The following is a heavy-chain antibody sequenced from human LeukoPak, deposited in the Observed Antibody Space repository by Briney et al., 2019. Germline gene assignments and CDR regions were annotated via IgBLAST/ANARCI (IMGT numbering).Heavy chain of an antibody. CDR1: GYTFTSYY. CDR2: INPSGGST. CDR3: AREIGYSYGSNWFDP. D-gene: IGHD5-18*01. V-gene: IGHV1-46*01. Sequence: ASVKVSCKASGYTFTSYYMHWVRQAPGQGLEWMGIINPSGGSTSYAQKFQGRVTMTRDMSTSTVYMELSSLRSEDTAVYYCAREIGYSYGSNWFDPWGQGPLVTVSS. J-gene: IGHJ5*02.